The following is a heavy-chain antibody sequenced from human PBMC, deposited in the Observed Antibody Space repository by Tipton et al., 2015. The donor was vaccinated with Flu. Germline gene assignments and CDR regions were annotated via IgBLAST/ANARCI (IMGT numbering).Heavy chain of an antibody. CDR1: GFTVSSKF. J-gene: IGHJ4*02. D-gene: IGHD2-2*01. CDR3: ARHIDIVVVPASGEYYFDF. Sequence: SLRLSCAASGFTVSSKFMSWVRQAPGKGLEWVSLIYSGGITHYADSVKGRFTISRDNSKNTLYLQMNSLRAEDTAVYYCARHIDIVVVPASGEYYFDFWGQGTLVTVSS. V-gene: IGHV3-66*02. CDR2: IYSGGIT.